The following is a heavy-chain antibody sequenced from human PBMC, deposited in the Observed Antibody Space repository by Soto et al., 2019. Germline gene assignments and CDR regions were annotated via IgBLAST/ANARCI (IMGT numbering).Heavy chain of an antibody. D-gene: IGHD1-1*01. Sequence: GGSLRLSCAASGFTFSDYYMSWIRQAPGKGLEWVSYISSSSSYTNYADSVKGRFTISRDNAKNSLYLQMNSLRAEDTAVYYCARDWKRPHSPSDYWGQGTLVTVSS. CDR3: ARDWKRPHSPSDY. V-gene: IGHV3-11*06. CDR1: GFTFSDYY. CDR2: ISSSSSYT. J-gene: IGHJ4*02.